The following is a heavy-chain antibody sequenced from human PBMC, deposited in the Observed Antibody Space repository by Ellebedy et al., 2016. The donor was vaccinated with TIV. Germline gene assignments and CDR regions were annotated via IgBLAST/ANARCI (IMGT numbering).Heavy chain of an antibody. Sequence: GESLKISXVASGFTLSSYTISWVRQGPGKGLEWLSLIVGIGYTPYYADSVRGRFTISRDNDRDSLDLHKSSLRHEDTAVYYCAGRGNYLENAFDVWGQGTVVTVSS. CDR1: GFTLSSYT. CDR3: AGRGNYLENAFDV. V-gene: IGHV3-48*02. J-gene: IGHJ3*01. D-gene: IGHD1-26*01. CDR2: IVGIGYTP.